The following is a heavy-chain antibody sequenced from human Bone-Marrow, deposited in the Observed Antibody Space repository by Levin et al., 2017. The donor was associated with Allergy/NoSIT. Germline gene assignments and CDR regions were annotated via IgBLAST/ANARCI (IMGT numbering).Heavy chain of an antibody. CDR1: GFMFDYYG. V-gene: IGHV3-30*18. CDR2: ISFDGNNK. D-gene: IGHD2-2*01. J-gene: IGHJ6*02. CDR3: AKDHSTAASTSHYYGMDV. Sequence: GGSLRLSCAASGFMFDYYGMHWVRQAPGKGLEWVAVISFDGNNKYYIESVRGRFSISRDNSKNTVFLQMNSLRPEDTAIYFCAKDHSTAASTSHYYGMDVWGQGTTVTVSS.